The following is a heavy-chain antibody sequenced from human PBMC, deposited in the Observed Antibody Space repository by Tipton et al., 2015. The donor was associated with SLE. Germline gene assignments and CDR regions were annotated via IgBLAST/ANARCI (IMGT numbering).Heavy chain of an antibody. V-gene: IGHV4-39*07. CDR1: GGSISSSSYY. J-gene: IGHJ6*03. CDR3: ARAVPFGDYAGLPNYYMDV. Sequence: TLSLTCPVSGGSISSSSYYWGWMRQPPGRGLAWIASVYYTGSTYYNPSLKSRVSISVDRSRNQVSLKLTSVTAADTAVYHCARAVPFGDYAGLPNYYMDVWGTGTTVTVSS. D-gene: IGHD4-17*01. CDR2: VYYTGST.